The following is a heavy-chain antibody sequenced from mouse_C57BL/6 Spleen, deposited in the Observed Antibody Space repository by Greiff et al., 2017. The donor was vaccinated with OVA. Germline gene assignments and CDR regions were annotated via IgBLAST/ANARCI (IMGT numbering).Heavy chain of an antibody. D-gene: IGHD1-1*01. CDR1: GYSITRGYY. CDR2: ISYDGSN. CDR3: ARGITTVVLDY. J-gene: IGHJ2*01. V-gene: IGHV3-6*01. Sequence: ESGPGLVKPSQSLSLTCSVTGYSITRGYYWNWLRQFPGNKLEWMGYISYDGSNNYNPSLKNRISITRDTSKNQFFLKLNSVTTEDTATYYCARGITTVVLDYWGQGTTLTVSS.